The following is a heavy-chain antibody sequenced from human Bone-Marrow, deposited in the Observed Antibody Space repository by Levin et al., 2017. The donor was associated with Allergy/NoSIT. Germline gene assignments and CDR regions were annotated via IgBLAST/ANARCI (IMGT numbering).Heavy chain of an antibody. CDR2: IWYDGSNK. Sequence: GGSLRLSCAASGFTFSSYGMHWVRQAPGKGLEWVAVIWYDGSNKYYADSVKGRFTISRDNSKNTLYLQMNSLRAEDTAVYYCARDVREPLGYCSGGSCYYGAFDIWGQGTMVTVSS. J-gene: IGHJ3*02. CDR3: ARDVREPLGYCSGGSCYYGAFDI. V-gene: IGHV3-33*01. CDR1: GFTFSSYG. D-gene: IGHD2-15*01.